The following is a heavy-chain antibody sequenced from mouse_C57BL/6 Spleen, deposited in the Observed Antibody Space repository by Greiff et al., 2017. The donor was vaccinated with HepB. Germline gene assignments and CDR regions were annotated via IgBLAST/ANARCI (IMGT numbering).Heavy chain of an antibody. CDR3: AREPLITTVVATRAMDY. J-gene: IGHJ4*01. D-gene: IGHD1-1*01. Sequence: VQLQQSGAELVKPGASVKLSCKASGYTFTSYWMHWVKQRPGQGLEWIGMIHPNSGSTNYNEKFKSKATLTVDKSSSTAYMQLSSLTSEDSAVYYCAREPLITTVVATRAMDYWGQGTSVTVSS. CDR1: GYTFTSYW. CDR2: IHPNSGST. V-gene: IGHV1-64*01.